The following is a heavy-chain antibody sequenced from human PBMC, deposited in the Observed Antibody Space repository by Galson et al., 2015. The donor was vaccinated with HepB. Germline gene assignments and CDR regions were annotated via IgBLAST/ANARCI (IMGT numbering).Heavy chain of an antibody. V-gene: IGHV1-69*13. CDR1: GGTFSSYA. CDR3: AKSIAAAGTDFDY. J-gene: IGHJ4*02. Sequence: SVKVSCKASGGTFSSYAISWVRQAPGQGLEWMGGIIPIFGTANYAQKFQGRVTITADESTSTAYMELSSLRSEDTAVYYCAKSIAAAGTDFDYWGQGTLVTVSS. D-gene: IGHD6-13*01. CDR2: IIPIFGTA.